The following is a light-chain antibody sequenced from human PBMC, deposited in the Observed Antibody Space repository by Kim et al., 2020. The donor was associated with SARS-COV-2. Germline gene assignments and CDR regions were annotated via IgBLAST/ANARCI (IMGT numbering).Light chain of an antibody. J-gene: IGLJ3*02. CDR2: QDT. CDR3: QVWDSSTKGV. V-gene: IGLV3-1*01. Sequence: VTPGQTASITCSGDKVGDKYVCWYQQKPGQSPAPVIFQDTKRPSGSPERFSGSKSGNTATLTISGTQPTDEAYYYCQVWDSSTKGVFGGGTKVTVL. CDR1: KVGDKY.